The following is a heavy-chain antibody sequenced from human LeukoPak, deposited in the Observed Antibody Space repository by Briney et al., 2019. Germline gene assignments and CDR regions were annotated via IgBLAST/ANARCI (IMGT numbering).Heavy chain of an antibody. D-gene: IGHD3-10*01. CDR1: GGSISSYY. CDR2: IYTSGST. V-gene: IGHV4-4*07. J-gene: IGHJ4*02. CDR3: ARHVAYYGSGSHFDY. Sequence: SETLSLTCTVSGGSISSYYWSWIRQPAGKGLEWIGRIYTSGSTNYNPSLKSRVTMSVDTSKNQFSLKLSSVTAADTAVYYCARHVAYYGSGSHFDYWGQGTLVTVSS.